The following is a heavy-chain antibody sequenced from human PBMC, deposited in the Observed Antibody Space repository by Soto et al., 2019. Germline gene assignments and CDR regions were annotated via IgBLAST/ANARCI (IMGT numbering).Heavy chain of an antibody. J-gene: IGHJ3*02. CDR2: INPVFGTA. Sequence: KPGSSVKXSCKXSGGTFVIYAFTXVXQAPGQGLEWMGGINPVFGTANNAQKFQGRVTITADVSTNTTYMELSSLRPEDTAVYYCARYYYDSSGYPHAFDIWGQGTLVTVSS. CDR1: GGTFVIYA. V-gene: IGHV1-69*01. D-gene: IGHD3-22*01. CDR3: ARYYYDSSGYPHAFDI.